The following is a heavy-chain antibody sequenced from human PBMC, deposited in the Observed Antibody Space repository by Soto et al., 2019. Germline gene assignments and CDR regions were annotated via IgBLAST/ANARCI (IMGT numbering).Heavy chain of an antibody. CDR2: IYHSGST. V-gene: IGHV4-30-2*01. Sequence: PSETLSLTCAVSGGSISSGGYSWSWIRQPPGKGLEWIGYIYHSGSTYYNPSLKSRVTISVDRSKNQFSLKLSSVTAADTAVYYCARSIADYYDSSAPFFDYWGQGTLVTVSS. CDR3: ARSIADYYDSSAPFFDY. CDR1: GGSISSGGYS. J-gene: IGHJ4*02. D-gene: IGHD3-22*01.